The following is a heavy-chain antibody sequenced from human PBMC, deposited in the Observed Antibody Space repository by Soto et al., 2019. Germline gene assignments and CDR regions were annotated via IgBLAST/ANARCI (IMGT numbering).Heavy chain of an antibody. Sequence: QVQLVQSGAEVKKPGASVKVSCKASGYTFTSYGISWVRHAPGHVLEWMGWISADNGDTKNAEKFQGRVTMTTDTSASTAYMELTSLRSDDTAKYYCARSPFRTFGGVIVHYGMDVWGQGTTVTVSS. D-gene: IGHD3-16*02. V-gene: IGHV1-18*01. CDR1: GYTFTSYG. CDR2: ISADNGDT. CDR3: ARSPFRTFGGVIVHYGMDV. J-gene: IGHJ6*02.